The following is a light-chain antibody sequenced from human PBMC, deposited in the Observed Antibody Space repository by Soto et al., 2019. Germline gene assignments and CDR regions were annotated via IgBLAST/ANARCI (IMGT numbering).Light chain of an antibody. CDR1: QSVSSSY. J-gene: IGKJ1*01. Sequence: IVLAQPAGTLTLSPGARATLSSRASQSVSSSYLAWYQQKPGQAPRLLIYAASSRATGIPDRFSGSGSGTDFTLTISRLEPEDFAVYYCQQYGSSRWTFGQGTKVDIK. CDR2: AAS. V-gene: IGKV3-20*01. CDR3: QQYGSSRWT.